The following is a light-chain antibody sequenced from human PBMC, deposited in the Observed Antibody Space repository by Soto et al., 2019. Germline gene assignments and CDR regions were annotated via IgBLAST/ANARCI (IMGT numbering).Light chain of an antibody. CDR3: QQYNKWPAEIT. V-gene: IGKV3D-15*01. CDR2: GAS. J-gene: IGKJ5*01. CDR1: QSVRTK. Sequence: ETVMTQSPATPSVSPGERATLSCRAIQSVRTKLAWYQQKPGQAPRLLIYGASSRATGIPARFSGSGSGTEFTLTISSLQSEDSGVYYCQQYNKWPAEITFGQGTRLEIK.